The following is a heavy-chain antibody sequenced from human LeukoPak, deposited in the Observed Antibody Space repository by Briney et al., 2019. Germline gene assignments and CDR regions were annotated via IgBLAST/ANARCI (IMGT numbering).Heavy chain of an antibody. CDR2: INSDGSST. Sequence: PGGSLRLSCAASGVTFSSYWMHWVRQAPGKGLVWVSRINSDGSSTSYADSVKGRFTISRDNAKNTLYLQMNSLRAEDTAVYYCARDWNDIYAFDIWGQGTMVTVSS. D-gene: IGHD1-1*01. V-gene: IGHV3-74*01. J-gene: IGHJ3*02. CDR1: GVTFSSYW. CDR3: ARDWNDIYAFDI.